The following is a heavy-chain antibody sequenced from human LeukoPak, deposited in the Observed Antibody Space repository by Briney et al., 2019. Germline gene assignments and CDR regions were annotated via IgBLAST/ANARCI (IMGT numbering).Heavy chain of an antibody. J-gene: IGHJ4*02. CDR1: GFPFTSGFTFSDYY. D-gene: IGHD1-26*01. CDR2: ISSTSTYT. CDR3: AREWELTEFDY. V-gene: IGHV3-11*06. Sequence: GGSLRLSCAASGFPFTSGFTFSDYYMSWIRQAPGKGLEWVSYISSTSTYTNYADSVKGRFTISRDNSKNTLYLQMNSLRAEDTAVYYCAREWELTEFDYWGQGTLVTVSS.